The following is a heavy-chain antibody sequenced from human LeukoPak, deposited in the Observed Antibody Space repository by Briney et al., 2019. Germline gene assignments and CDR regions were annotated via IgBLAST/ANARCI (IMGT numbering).Heavy chain of an antibody. CDR1: GFTFSSYS. CDR3: ARDSPYSGNYSPIDY. CDR2: ISSSSSYI. Sequence: PGGSLRLSCAASGFTFSSYSMNWVRQAPGKGLEWVSSISSSSSYIYYADSVKGRFTISRDNAKNSLYLQMNSLRAEDTAVYYCARDSPYSGNYSPIDYWGQGTLVTVSS. D-gene: IGHD1-26*01. J-gene: IGHJ4*02. V-gene: IGHV3-21*01.